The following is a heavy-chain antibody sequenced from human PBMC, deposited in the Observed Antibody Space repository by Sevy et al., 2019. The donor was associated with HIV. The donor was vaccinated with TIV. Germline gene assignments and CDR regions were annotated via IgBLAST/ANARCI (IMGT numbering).Heavy chain of an antibody. Sequence: GGSLRLSCAASGFSFESYSMSWVRQAPGKGLEWIAYISGNNSTIHYGDSLKDRFTISRDNAKNSLYLEMNSLRDEDTGVSYCAGSGRGSGSYGLRDFDYWGQGKLVTVSS. J-gene: IGHJ4*02. D-gene: IGHD6-19*01. V-gene: IGHV3-48*02. CDR2: ISGNNSTI. CDR3: AGSGRGSGSYGLRDFDY. CDR1: GFSFESYS.